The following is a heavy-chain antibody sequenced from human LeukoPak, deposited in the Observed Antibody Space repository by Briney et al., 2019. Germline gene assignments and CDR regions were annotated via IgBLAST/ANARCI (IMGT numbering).Heavy chain of an antibody. CDR3: ASRTTGATSGYYLDV. Sequence: SETLSLTCTVSGGSISSHYWSWIRQPPGKGLEWIGYIYYSGSTNYNPSLKSRVTISVDKSKNQFSLKLSSLTAADPAVYYCASRTTGATSGYYLDVWGKGTTVTVSS. D-gene: IGHD1-7*01. CDR1: GGSISSHY. CDR2: IYYSGST. J-gene: IGHJ6*03. V-gene: IGHV4-59*11.